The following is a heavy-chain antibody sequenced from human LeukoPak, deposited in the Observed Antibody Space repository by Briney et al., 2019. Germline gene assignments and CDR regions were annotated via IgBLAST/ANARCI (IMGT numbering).Heavy chain of an antibody. D-gene: IGHD6-13*01. V-gene: IGHV1-2*06. CDR1: GYTFTGYY. CDR2: INPNSGGT. CDR3: ARDLKFGYSSSWYTY. Sequence: ASVKVSCKASGYTFTGYYMHWVRQAPGQGLEWMGRINPNSGGTNYAQKFQDRVTMTRDTSISTAYMELSRLRSDDTAVYYCARDLKFGYSSSWYTYWGQGTLVTVSS. J-gene: IGHJ4*02.